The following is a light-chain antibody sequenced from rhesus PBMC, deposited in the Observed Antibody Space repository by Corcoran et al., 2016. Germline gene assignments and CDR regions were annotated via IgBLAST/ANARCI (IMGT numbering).Light chain of an antibody. V-gene: IGKV2S2*01. CDR1: QSLLQSYGYPS. J-gene: IGKJ1*01. Sequence: DIVMTQTPLSLPLTPGEPASISCRSSQSLLQSYGYPSLDWYLQKPGRFPRLLIYKVTNRESGVPERLSGDGSGTDFTLKISRVEPEDVGVYYSMQSIQVPWTFGQGTKVEIK. CDR3: MQSIQVPWT. CDR2: KVT.